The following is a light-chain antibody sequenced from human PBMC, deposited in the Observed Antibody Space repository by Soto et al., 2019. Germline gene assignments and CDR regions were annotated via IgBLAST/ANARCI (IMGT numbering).Light chain of an antibody. CDR3: FSYAGDSTWV. J-gene: IGLJ3*02. V-gene: IGLV2-23*02. CDR1: SSDVGAYNF. Sequence: QSALTQPASVSGSPGQSITISCTGTSSDVGAYNFVSWYQHHPGRAPKLIIYEVTIRPSGVSNRFSGSKSGNTASLTISGLQAEDEADYFCFSYAGDSTWVFGGGTKLTVL. CDR2: EVT.